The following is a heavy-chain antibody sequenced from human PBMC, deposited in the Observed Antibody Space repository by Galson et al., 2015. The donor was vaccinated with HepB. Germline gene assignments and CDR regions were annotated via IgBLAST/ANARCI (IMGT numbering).Heavy chain of an antibody. D-gene: IGHD3-3*01. V-gene: IGHV4-61*01. J-gene: IGHJ4*02. CDR1: GGPVSSGNYY. CDR3: IGIDNDLWSAYDY. CDR2: IYYSGNT. Sequence: QVQLQESGPGLVKPSRTLSLTYAVSGGPVSSGNYYWSWIRQSPGKGLEWIGYIYYSGNTNYNPSLKSRVSMSVGTSKNQFSLKLSSVTAADTAVYYCIGIDNDLWSAYDYWGQGTLVTVSS.